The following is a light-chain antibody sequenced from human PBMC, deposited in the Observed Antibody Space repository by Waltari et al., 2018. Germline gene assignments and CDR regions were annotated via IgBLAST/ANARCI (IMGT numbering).Light chain of an antibody. CDR3: AAWDDSLSGVL. Sequence: SVLTQPPSASGTPGQRVTISCSGSSSNIGSNYVYWYQQLPGPAPKLLTYRTNQRPSGVPDRFSGSKSGTSASLAISGLRSEDEADYYCAAWDDSLSGVLFGGGTKLTV. CDR1: SSNIGSNY. CDR2: RTN. J-gene: IGLJ2*01. V-gene: IGLV1-47*01.